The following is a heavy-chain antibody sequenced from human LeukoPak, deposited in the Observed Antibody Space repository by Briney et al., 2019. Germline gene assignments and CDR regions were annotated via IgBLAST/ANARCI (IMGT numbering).Heavy chain of an antibody. CDR2: IIPIFGTA. J-gene: IGHJ6*04. V-gene: IGHV1-69*13. CDR1: GGTFISYA. D-gene: IGHD3-10*01. Sequence: GASVKVSCKASGGTFISYAISWVRQAPGQGLEWMGGIIPIFGTANYAQKFQGRVTITADESTSTAYMELSSLRSEDTAVYYCARHLNGSGSSKYYYYGMDVWGKGTTVTVSS. CDR3: ARHLNGSGSSKYYYYGMDV.